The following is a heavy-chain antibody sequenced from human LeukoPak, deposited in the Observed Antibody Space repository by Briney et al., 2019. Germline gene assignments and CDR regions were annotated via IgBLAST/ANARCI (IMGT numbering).Heavy chain of an antibody. J-gene: IGHJ4*02. D-gene: IGHD5-18*01. CDR1: GGSISSYY. Sequence: SETLSLTCTVSGGSISSYYWSWIRQPPGKGLEWIGYIYYSGSTNYNPSLKSRVTISVGTSKNQFSLKLSSVTAADTAVYYCARGADPGDVDTAMVSLDYWGQGTLVTVSS. CDR3: ARGADPGDVDTAMVSLDY. V-gene: IGHV4-59*01. CDR2: IYYSGST.